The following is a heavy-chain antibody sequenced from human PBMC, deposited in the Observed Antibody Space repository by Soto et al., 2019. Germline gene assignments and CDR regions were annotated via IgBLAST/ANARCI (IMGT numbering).Heavy chain of an antibody. J-gene: IGHJ3*02. V-gene: IGHV4-59*01. CDR3: ARVWGGAFDI. CDR2: IYYSGST. CDR1: GGSISSYY. Sequence: QVQLQESGPGLVKPSETLSLTCTVSGGSISSYYWSWIRQPPGKGLEWIGYIYYSGSTNYNPSLKSRVTISLDPSKNQFSLKLSSVTAADTAVYYCARVWGGAFDIWGQGTMVTVSS. D-gene: IGHD3-10*01.